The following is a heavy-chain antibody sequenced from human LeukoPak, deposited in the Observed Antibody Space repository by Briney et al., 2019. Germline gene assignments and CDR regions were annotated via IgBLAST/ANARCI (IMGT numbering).Heavy chain of an antibody. CDR2: ISGSGGST. Sequence: GGSLRLSCAVSGFTFTNYAMSWVRQAPGKGLEWVSAISGSGGSTYYADSVKGRFTISRDNSKNTLYLQMNSLRAEDTAVYYCAKGGGNNYYYYMDVWGKGATVTVSS. V-gene: IGHV3-23*01. D-gene: IGHD4-23*01. CDR3: AKGGGNNYYYYMDV. CDR1: GFTFTNYA. J-gene: IGHJ6*03.